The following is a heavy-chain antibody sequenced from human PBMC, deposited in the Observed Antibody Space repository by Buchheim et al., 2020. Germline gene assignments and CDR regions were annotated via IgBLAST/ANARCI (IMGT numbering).Heavy chain of an antibody. J-gene: IGHJ4*02. CDR3: GKESLSRGWYTIEH. Sequence: DVQLVESGGGLVQPEGSLRLSCAASGFSLTTYGMSWVRQAPGKGLEWVSAINGDATYYADSVKGRFTTPIDRSKNTGYLQVNSLRADDTAVYYCGKESLSRGWYTIEHWGQGTL. V-gene: IGHV3-23*04. D-gene: IGHD6-19*01. CDR1: GFSLTTYG. CDR2: INGDAT.